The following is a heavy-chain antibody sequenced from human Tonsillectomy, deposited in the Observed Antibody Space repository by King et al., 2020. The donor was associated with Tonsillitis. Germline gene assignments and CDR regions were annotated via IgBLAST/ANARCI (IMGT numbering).Heavy chain of an antibody. CDR1: GFTFSSYA. D-gene: IGHD5-18*01. CDR3: AKVSGLEGYSYPFDF. CDR2: ISGSGRST. V-gene: IGHV3-23*04. J-gene: IGHJ4*02. Sequence: VQLVESGGGLVQPGGSLRLSCAASGFTFSSYAMSWVRQAPGKGLEWVSTISGSGRSTYYADSVKGRFTISRDNSKNTPYLQMNSLRAEDTAVYYCAKVSGLEGYSYPFDFWGQGTLVTVSS.